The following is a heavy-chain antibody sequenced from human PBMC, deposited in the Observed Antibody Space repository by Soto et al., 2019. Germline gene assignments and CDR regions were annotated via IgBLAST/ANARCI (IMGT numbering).Heavy chain of an antibody. Sequence: QLQLQESGPGLVKPSETLSLTCTVSGGSISSSSYYWGWIRQPPGKGLEWIGSIYYSGSTYYNPSLKSRVTISVDTSKNQFSLKLSSVTAADTAVYYCVRQRIARYFDYWGQGTLVTVSS. V-gene: IGHV4-39*01. J-gene: IGHJ4*02. D-gene: IGHD1-26*01. CDR2: IYYSGST. CDR1: GGSISSSSYY. CDR3: VRQRIARYFDY.